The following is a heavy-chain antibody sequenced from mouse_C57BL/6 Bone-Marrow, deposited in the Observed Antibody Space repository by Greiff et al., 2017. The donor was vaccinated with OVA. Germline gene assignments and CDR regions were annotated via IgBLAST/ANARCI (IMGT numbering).Heavy chain of an antibody. CDR3: AYYYPGAY. CDR2: IDPENGDT. CDR1: GFNIKDDY. D-gene: IGHD1-1*01. Sequence: EVQLQQSGAELVRPGASVKLSCTASGFNIKDDYMHWVKQRPEQGLEWIGWIDPENGDTEYASKFQGKATITADTSSNTAYLQLSSLTSEDTAVYYCAYYYPGAYWGQGTLVTVSA. V-gene: IGHV14-4*01. J-gene: IGHJ3*01.